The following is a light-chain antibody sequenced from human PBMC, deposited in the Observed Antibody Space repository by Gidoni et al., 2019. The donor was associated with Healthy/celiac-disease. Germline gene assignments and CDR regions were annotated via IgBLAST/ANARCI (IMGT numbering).Light chain of an antibody. CDR1: QSISSY. V-gene: IGKV1-39*01. CDR3: QQSYSTPPWT. J-gene: IGKJ1*01. CDR2: AAS. Sequence: DIQMTQSPSSLSASVGDRVCITCRASQSISSYLNWYQQKPGKAPKLLIYAASSLQSGVPSRFSGSGSGTDFTLTISSLQPEDFATYYCQQSYSTPPWTFXQXTKVEIK.